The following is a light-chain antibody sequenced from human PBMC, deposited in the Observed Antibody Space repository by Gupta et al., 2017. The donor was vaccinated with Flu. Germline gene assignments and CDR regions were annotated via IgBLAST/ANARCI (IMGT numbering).Light chain of an antibody. CDR1: TTDIGTYNY. CDR3: RSYVPSAHVV. Sequence: QSALTQPASVSGSPGQSITISCTGTTTDIGTYNYVSWYVQHPGRAPKLLIHSVSNRPSGVAHRFSGSRAGNTASLTISDRRAEDEADYYCRSYVPSAHVVFGGGTKLTVL. V-gene: IGLV2-14*01. J-gene: IGLJ2*01. CDR2: SVS.